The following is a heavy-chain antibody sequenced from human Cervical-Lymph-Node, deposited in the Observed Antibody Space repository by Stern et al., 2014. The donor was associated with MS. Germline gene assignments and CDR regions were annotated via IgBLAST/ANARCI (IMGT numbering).Heavy chain of an antibody. J-gene: IGHJ4*02. V-gene: IGHV1-3*01. CDR1: GDSFTTYA. D-gene: IGHD6-19*01. CDR3: ASAGGWYEPDY. Sequence: VQLVQSGAEVKKPGASVKVSCKTSGDSFTTYAMHWVRQAPGQRLERLGWISAGGDTKYSQKFQDRVTITRDTSASTAYMEVSSLKSEDTAIYYCASAGGWYEPDYWGQGTLVTVSS. CDR2: ISAGGDT.